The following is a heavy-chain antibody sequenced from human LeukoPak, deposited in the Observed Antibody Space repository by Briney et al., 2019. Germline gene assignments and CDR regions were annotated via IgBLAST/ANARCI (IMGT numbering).Heavy chain of an antibody. CDR2: ISGSGGST. D-gene: IGHD3-22*01. J-gene: IGHJ4*02. V-gene: IGHV3-23*01. Sequence: PGGSLRLSCAASGFTFSSYAMSWVRQAPGKGLEWVSAISGSGGSTYYADSVKGRFTISRDNSKNTLYLQMNSLRAEDTAVYYCARGGPNAVNYYDSSGYLDYWGQGTLVTVSS. CDR3: ARGGPNAVNYYDSSGYLDY. CDR1: GFTFSSYA.